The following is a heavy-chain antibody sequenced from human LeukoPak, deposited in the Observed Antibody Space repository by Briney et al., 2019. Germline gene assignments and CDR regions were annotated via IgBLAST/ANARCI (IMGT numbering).Heavy chain of an antibody. CDR2: IKQDGSER. CDR3: AKGSRGYTNYYMDV. D-gene: IGHD5-12*01. V-gene: IGHV3-7*03. CDR1: GFTFRSYW. J-gene: IGHJ6*03. Sequence: GGSLRLSCAASGFTFRSYWMSWVRQAPGKGLEWVANIKQDGSERYYVDSVKGRFTISRDNSKNTLVLQMNSLRAEDTAVYYCAKGSRGYTNYYMDVWGKGTTVTVSS.